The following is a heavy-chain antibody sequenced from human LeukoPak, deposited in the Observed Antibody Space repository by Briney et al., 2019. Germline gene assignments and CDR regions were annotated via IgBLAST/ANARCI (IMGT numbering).Heavy chain of an antibody. D-gene: IGHD3-10*01. V-gene: IGHV4-31*03. CDR2: IYYSGST. Sequence: SEALSLTCTVSGGSISSGGYYWSWIRQHPGKGLEGIGYIYYSGSTYYNPSLKSRVTISVDTSKNQFSLKLSSVTAADTAVYYSARDNYGSGSYFDYWGQGTLVTVSS. CDR3: ARDNYGSGSYFDY. CDR1: GGSISSGGYY. J-gene: IGHJ4*02.